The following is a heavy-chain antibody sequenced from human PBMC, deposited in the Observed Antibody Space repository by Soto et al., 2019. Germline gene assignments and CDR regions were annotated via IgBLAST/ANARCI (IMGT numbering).Heavy chain of an antibody. J-gene: IGHJ4*02. CDR1: GGSISSGGYY. Sequence: PSETLSLTCTVSGGSISSGGYYWTWIRQHPGKGLEWIGYIYYSGSTYYNPSLKSRVTISVDTSKNQFSLKLSSVTAEDTAVYYCARDRSARTLTDWGQGTLVTVSS. CDR2: IYYSGST. V-gene: IGHV4-31*03. CDR3: ARDRSARTLTD.